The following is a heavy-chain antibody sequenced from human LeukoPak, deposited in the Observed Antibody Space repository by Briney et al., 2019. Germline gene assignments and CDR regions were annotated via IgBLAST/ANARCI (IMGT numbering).Heavy chain of an antibody. CDR2: IIPIFGTA. D-gene: IGHD3-9*01. CDR1: GGTFSSYA. J-gene: IGHJ4*02. CDR3: ARAGDILTGYYY. Sequence: SSLKVSRKTSGGTFSSYAISWVRQAPGQGLEWMGGIIPIFGTANYAQKFQGRVTITADKSTSTAYMELSSLRSEDTAVYYCARAGDILTGYYYWGQGTLVTVSS. V-gene: IGHV1-69*06.